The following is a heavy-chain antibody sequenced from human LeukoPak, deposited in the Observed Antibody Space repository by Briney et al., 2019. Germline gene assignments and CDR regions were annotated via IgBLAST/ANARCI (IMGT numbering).Heavy chain of an antibody. V-gene: IGHV3-9*01. D-gene: IGHD3-22*01. CDR2: ISWNSGSI. CDR3: AKAYYYDSSGYYDY. J-gene: IGHJ4*02. Sequence: GRSLRLSCAASGFTFDDYAMHWVRQAPGKGLEWVSGISWNSGSIGYADSVKGRFTISRDNVKNSLYLQMNSLRAEDTALYYCAKAYYYDSSGYYDYWGQGTLVTVSS. CDR1: GFTFDDYA.